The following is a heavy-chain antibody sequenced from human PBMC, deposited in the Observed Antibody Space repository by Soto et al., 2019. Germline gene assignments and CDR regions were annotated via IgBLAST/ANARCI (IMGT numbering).Heavy chain of an antibody. J-gene: IGHJ4*02. Sequence: SETLSLTCAVYGGSFSGYYWSWIRQPPGKGLEWIGEINHSGSTNYNPSLKSRVTISVDTSKNQFSLKLSSVTAADTAVYYCARVPGGWYFGRYFDYWGQGTLVTVSS. CDR3: ARVPGGWYFGRYFDY. V-gene: IGHV4-34*01. CDR2: INHSGST. CDR1: GGSFSGYY. D-gene: IGHD6-19*01.